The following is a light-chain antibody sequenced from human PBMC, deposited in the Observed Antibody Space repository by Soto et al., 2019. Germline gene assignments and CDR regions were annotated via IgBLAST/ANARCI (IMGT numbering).Light chain of an antibody. CDR1: SNDGGGYNF. J-gene: IGLJ1*01. V-gene: IGLV2-14*01. Sequence: SGLTQPASVSGSPGQSITISCTGTSNDGGGYNFVWWYQQDPDKAPRLMIYEVTNRPSGVSDRFSGSKSGNTASLTISGLQAEDEADYYCTSFTSIHTYVFGTGTKVTVL. CDR2: EVT. CDR3: TSFTSIHTYV.